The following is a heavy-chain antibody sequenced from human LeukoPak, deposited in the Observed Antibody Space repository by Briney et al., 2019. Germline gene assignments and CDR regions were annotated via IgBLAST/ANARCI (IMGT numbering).Heavy chain of an antibody. Sequence: SGGSLRLSCAASGFTFSSYSMNWVRQAPGKGLEWVSSISSSSSYIYYADSVKGRFTISRDSAKNSLYLQMNSLRAEDTAVYYCARLVGAQNFDYWGQGTLVTVSS. D-gene: IGHD1-26*01. CDR3: ARLVGAQNFDY. CDR1: GFTFSSYS. V-gene: IGHV3-21*01. J-gene: IGHJ4*02. CDR2: ISSSSSYI.